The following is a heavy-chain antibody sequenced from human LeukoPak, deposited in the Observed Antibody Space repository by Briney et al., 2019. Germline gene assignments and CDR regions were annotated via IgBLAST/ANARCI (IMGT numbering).Heavy chain of an antibody. V-gene: IGHV4-59*08. J-gene: IGHJ4*02. CDR1: GGSISSYY. CDR3: ARHGGYGKYYFDY. CDR2: IYYSGST. D-gene: IGHD5-12*01. Sequence: SETLSLTCTVSGGSISSYYWSWIRQPPGKGLEWIGYIYYSGSTNYNPSLKSRVTISVDTSKNQFSLKLSSVTAADTAVYYRARHGGYGKYYFDYWGQGTLVTVSS.